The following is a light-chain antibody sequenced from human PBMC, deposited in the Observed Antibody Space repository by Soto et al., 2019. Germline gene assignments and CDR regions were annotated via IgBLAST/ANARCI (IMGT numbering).Light chain of an antibody. J-gene: IGKJ4*01. V-gene: IGKV4-1*01. CDR2: WAS. CDR3: QQYYSTPRT. CDR1: QSVLYNSNNKNY. Sequence: DIVMTQSPDSLAVSLGERATINCKSSQSVLYNSNNKNYLAWYQQKPGQPPKLLIYWASTRESGVPDRFSGSGSGTDLTLTISSLQAEDVAVYYCQQYYSTPRTFGGGTKVEI.